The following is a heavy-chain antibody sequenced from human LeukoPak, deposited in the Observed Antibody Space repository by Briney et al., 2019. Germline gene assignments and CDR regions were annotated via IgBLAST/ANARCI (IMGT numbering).Heavy chain of an antibody. D-gene: IGHD4/OR15-4a*01. V-gene: IGHV3-53*01. Sequence: GGSLRLSCAASGFTFSSYWMTWVRQAPGKGLEWVSFIYSDNTHYSDSVKGRFTISRDNSKNTLYLQMNSLRAEDTAVYYCARRAGAYSHPYDYWGQGTLVTVSS. CDR1: GFTFSSYW. CDR3: ARRAGAYSHPYDY. CDR2: IYSDNT. J-gene: IGHJ4*02.